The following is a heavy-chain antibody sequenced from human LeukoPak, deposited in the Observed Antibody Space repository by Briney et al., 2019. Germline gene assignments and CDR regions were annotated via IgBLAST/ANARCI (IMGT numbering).Heavy chain of an antibody. J-gene: IGHJ4*02. CDR2: IIPIFGTA. CDR3: ASPRDPGIAAADFGY. V-gene: IGHV1-69*01. D-gene: IGHD6-13*01. Sequence: ASVKVSCKASGGTFSSYAISWVRQAPGQGLEWMGGIIPIFGTANYAQKFQGRVTITADESTSTAYMELSSLRSEDTAVYYCASPRDPGIAAADFGYWGQGTLVTVSS. CDR1: GGTFSSYA.